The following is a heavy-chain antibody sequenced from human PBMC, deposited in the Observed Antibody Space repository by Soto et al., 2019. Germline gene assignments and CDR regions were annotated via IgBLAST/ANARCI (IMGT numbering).Heavy chain of an antibody. CDR3: AKGGRLRLGEAFDY. D-gene: IGHD3-16*01. Sequence: GGSLRLSCAASGFTFSSYGMHWVRQAPGKGLEWVAVISYDGSNKYYADSVKGRFTISRDNSKNTLYLQMNSLRAEDTAVYYCAKGGRLRLGEAFDYWGQGTLVTVSS. V-gene: IGHV3-30*18. J-gene: IGHJ4*02. CDR2: ISYDGSNK. CDR1: GFTFSSYG.